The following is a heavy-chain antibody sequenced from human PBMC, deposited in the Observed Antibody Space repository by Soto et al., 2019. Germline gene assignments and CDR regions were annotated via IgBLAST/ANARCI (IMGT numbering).Heavy chain of an antibody. D-gene: IGHD2-2*01. J-gene: IGHJ6*03. Sequence: VGSLRLSCAASGFAVSEYYMRWIRQAPGKGLEWVSYISSSGSTIYYADSVKGRFTISRDNAKNSLYLQMNSLRAEDTAVYYCARRGLLDCSSTNCYADYYYMDVCGTGNTVTASS. V-gene: IGHV3-11*01. CDR1: GFAVSEYY. CDR2: ISSSGSTI. CDR3: ARRGLLDCSSTNCYADYYYMDV.